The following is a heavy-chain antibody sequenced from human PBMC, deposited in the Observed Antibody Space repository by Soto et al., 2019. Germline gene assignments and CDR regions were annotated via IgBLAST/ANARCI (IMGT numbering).Heavy chain of an antibody. CDR2: ISGSGGST. J-gene: IGHJ5*02. Sequence: GGSLRLSCAASGFTFSSYAMSWVRQAPGKGLEWVSAISGSGGSTYYADSVKGRFTISRDNSKNTLYLQMNSLRAEDTAVYYCEPHVPRSYQGWFDTWGQGTLVTVSS. CDR3: EPHVPRSYQGWFDT. CDR1: GFTFSSYA. V-gene: IGHV3-23*01. D-gene: IGHD2-2*01.